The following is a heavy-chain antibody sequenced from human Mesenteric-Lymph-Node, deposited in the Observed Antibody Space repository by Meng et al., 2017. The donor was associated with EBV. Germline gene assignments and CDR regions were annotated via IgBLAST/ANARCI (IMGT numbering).Heavy chain of an antibody. D-gene: IGHD4-17*01. CDR1: GCYIPNNGVV. J-gene: IGHJ5*02. V-gene: IGHV2-5*02. CDR2: IYWDDDK. Sequence: NSLQDYCAPLVKPPRTLPLTSTLSGCYIPNNGVVGGLLRHPPEKVLGWVAIIYWDDDKRYSQTVRTGVTITKDTSKNQVVLTMTNMDPVDTATYYCVYSRDYGTYPFLDPWGQGTLVTVSS. CDR3: VYSRDYGTYPFLDP.